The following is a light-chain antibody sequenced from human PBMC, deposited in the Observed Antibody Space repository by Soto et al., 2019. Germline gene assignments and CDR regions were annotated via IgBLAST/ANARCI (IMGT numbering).Light chain of an antibody. V-gene: IGKV3-15*01. Sequence: EVALTQSPATLSVSPREGATLSCRASQGIGYSLAWYQHKAGQPPRLRIYETSTKATGVPARFSGSRSGTEFTLPINSLESEDFAVYYCQRYNHWPLTFGGGTKVDIK. J-gene: IGKJ4*01. CDR1: QGIGYS. CDR3: QRYNHWPLT. CDR2: ETS.